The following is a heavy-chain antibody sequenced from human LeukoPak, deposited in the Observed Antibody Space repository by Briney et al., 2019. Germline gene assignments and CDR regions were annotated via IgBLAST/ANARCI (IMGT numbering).Heavy chain of an antibody. J-gene: IGHJ4*02. CDR3: ARHRDVWSGYYHFDY. D-gene: IGHD3-3*01. CDR1: GGSISSYY. Sequence: SETLSLTCTVSGGSISSYYWSWIRQPPGKGLEWIGCIYYSGSTNYNPSLKSRVTISVDTSKNQFSLKLSSVTAADTAVYYCARHRDVWSGYYHFDYWGQGTLVTVSS. V-gene: IGHV4-59*08. CDR2: IYYSGST.